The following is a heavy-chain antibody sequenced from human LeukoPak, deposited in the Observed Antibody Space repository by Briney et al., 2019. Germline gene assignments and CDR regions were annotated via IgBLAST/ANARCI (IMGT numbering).Heavy chain of an antibody. Sequence: SETLSHTCTVSGGSISSYYWSWIRQPPGKGLEWIGYIYYSGSTNCNPSLKSRVTISVDTSKNQFSLKLSSVTAADTAVYYCARGAHSYRYYYYGMDVWGQGTTVTVSS. CDR3: ARGAHSYRYYYYGMDV. J-gene: IGHJ6*02. CDR1: GGSISSYY. D-gene: IGHD5-18*01. CDR2: IYYSGST. V-gene: IGHV4-59*12.